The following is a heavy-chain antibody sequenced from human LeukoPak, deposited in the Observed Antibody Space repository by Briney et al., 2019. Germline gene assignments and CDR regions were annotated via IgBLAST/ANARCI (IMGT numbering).Heavy chain of an antibody. CDR2: IKKDGSEK. J-gene: IGHJ1*01. D-gene: IGHD5-12*01. V-gene: IGHV3-7*01. Sequence: GGSLRLSCAASGFTFSGYWMSWVRQAPGKGLEWVANIKKDGSEKYYVDSVKGRFTISRDNAKKSLYLQMSSLRAEDTAVYYCANGYGLLQHCGQGTLVTVSS. CDR3: ANGYGLLQH. CDR1: GFTFSGYW.